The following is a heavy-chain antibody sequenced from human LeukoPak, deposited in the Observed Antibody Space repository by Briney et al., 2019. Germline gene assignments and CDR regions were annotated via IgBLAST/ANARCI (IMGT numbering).Heavy chain of an antibody. CDR3: ARGGLRFLDHFDY. J-gene: IGHJ4*02. V-gene: IGHV4-61*02. CDR1: GGSISSGSYY. D-gene: IGHD3-3*01. CDR2: IYASVST. Sequence: PSQTLSLTCTVAGGSISSGSYYWSWIRQPAGKRLEWIGRIYASVSTSYNPSLQSRVTLSIDTSKNQFSLKLSSLTAADTAVYFCARGGLRFLDHFDYWGQGTLVTVSS.